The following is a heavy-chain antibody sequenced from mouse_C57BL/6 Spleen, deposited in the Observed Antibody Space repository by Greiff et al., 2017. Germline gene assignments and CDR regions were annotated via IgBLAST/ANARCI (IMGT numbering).Heavy chain of an antibody. J-gene: IGHJ4*01. CDR1: GFSLTSYG. V-gene: IGHV2-5*01. CDR2: IWRGGST. D-gene: IGHD2-5*01. CDR3: AKKKGDYYSNHGNAMDY. Sequence: QVQLQQSGPGLVQPSQSLSITCTVSGFSLTSYGVHWVRQSPGKGLEWLGVIWRGGSTDYNAAFMSRLSITKDNSKSQVFIKRNSLQADDTAIYYCAKKKGDYYSNHGNAMDYWGQGTSVTVSS.